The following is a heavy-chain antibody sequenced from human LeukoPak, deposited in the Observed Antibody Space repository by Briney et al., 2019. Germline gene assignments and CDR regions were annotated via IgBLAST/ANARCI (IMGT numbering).Heavy chain of an antibody. CDR2: INHSGST. Sequence: PSETLSLTCAVYGGSFSGYYWSWIRQPPGKGLEWIGEINHSGSTNYNPSLKSRVTISVDTSKNQFSLKLSSVTAAGTAVYYCARGGAHDYWGQGTLVTVSS. D-gene: IGHD3-16*01. CDR1: GGSFSGYY. V-gene: IGHV4-34*01. J-gene: IGHJ4*02. CDR3: ARGGAHDY.